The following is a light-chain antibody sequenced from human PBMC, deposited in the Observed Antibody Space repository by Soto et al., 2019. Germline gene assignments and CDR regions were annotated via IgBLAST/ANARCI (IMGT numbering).Light chain of an antibody. J-gene: IGLJ1*01. CDR2: DVS. CDR3: RSYTSSSPLV. CDR1: SSDVGGYNY. V-gene: IGLV2-14*01. Sequence: QSVLTQPASVSGSPGQSITISCTGTSSDVGGYNYVSWYQQHPGKAPKLMIYDVSNRPSGVSNRFSGSKSGNTASLTISGLQAEDEADYYCRSYTSSSPLVFGTGTKVTVL.